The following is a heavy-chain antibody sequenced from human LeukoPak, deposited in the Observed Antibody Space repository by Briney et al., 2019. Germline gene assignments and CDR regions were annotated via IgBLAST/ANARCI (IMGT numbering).Heavy chain of an antibody. D-gene: IGHD2-15*01. V-gene: IGHV1-2*02. J-gene: IGHJ6*02. CDR1: GYTFTSYY. CDR2: INPNSGGT. Sequence: VAPVKVSCKASGYTFTSYYMHWVRQAPGQGLEWMGWINPNSGGTNYAQKFQGRVTMTRDTSISTAYMELSRLRSDDTAVYYCARMASSYCSGGSCYSLVHYYYYGMDVWGQGTTVTVSS. CDR3: ARMASSYCSGGSCYSLVHYYYYGMDV.